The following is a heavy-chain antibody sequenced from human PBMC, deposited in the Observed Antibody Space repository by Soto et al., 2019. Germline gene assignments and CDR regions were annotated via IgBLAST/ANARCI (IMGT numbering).Heavy chain of an antibody. CDR2: IQTGGAT. V-gene: IGHV3-53*01. Sequence: QLVASGGGLFQAGGSTRLSCLASGFTVSRYDMAWVRQAPGKGLEWASIIQTGGATYYTDSAQGRFTISRDNSRNTVYLQMSSLRVEDTGVYSCVRVLYDSGVVDFWGQGSPITVS. J-gene: IGHJ4*02. CDR3: VRVLYDSGVVDF. CDR1: GFTVSRYD. D-gene: IGHD5-12*01.